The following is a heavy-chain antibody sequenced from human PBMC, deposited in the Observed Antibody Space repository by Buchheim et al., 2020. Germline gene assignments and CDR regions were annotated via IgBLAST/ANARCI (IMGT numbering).Heavy chain of an antibody. Sequence: QVQLQESGPGLVKPSQTLSLTCTVSGGSISSGDYYWSWIRQPPGKGLEWIGYIYYSGSTYYNPSLKSRVTISVETSKNQFSLKLSSMTAADTAVYCCARAHIVLVPAAISGFDPWGQGTL. V-gene: IGHV4-30-4*01. CDR2: IYYSGST. J-gene: IGHJ5*02. CDR1: GGSISSGDYY. CDR3: ARAHIVLVPAAISGFDP. D-gene: IGHD2-2*01.